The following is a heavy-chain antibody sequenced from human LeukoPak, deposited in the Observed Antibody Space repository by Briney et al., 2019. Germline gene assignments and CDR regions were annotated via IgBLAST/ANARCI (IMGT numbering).Heavy chain of an antibody. CDR1: GFTFSSYA. J-gene: IGHJ4*02. CDR2: ISGSGGST. D-gene: IGHD6-13*01. CDR3: AKDLFDSSSWYTSPPDY. V-gene: IGHV3-23*01. Sequence: GGSLRLSCAASGFTFSSYAMSWVRQAPGKGLEWVSAISGSGGSTYYADSVKGRFAISRDNSKNTLYLQMNSLRAEDTAVYYCAKDLFDSSSWYTSPPDYWGQGTLVTVSS.